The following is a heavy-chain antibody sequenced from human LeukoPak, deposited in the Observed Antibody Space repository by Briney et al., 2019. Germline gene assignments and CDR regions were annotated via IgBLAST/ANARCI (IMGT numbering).Heavy chain of an antibody. CDR3: ARSNYYDSSGYYLGVDY. V-gene: IGHV4-34*01. Sequence: SETLSLTCAVYGGSFSGYYWSWIREPPGKGLEWIGEINHNGSTNYNPSLKSRVTISVDTSKNQFSLKLSSVTAADTAVYYCARSNYYDSSGYYLGVDYWGQGTLVTVSS. J-gene: IGHJ4*02. CDR1: GGSFSGYY. CDR2: INHNGST. D-gene: IGHD3-22*01.